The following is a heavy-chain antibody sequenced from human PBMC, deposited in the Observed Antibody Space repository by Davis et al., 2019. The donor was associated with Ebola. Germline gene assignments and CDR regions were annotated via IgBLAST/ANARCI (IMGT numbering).Heavy chain of an antibody. D-gene: IGHD5-12*01. Sequence: GESLKISCAASGFTFSSYAMYWVRQAPRKGLEWVSIIGTGYDTYYTDSVKGRFTISRDNSKNTLYLQMNSLRAEDTAVYYCAKDGNSGYDYGPPFDYWGQGTLVTVSS. J-gene: IGHJ4*02. CDR3: AKDGNSGYDYGPPFDY. V-gene: IGHV3-23*01. CDR1: GFTFSSYA. CDR2: IGTGYDT.